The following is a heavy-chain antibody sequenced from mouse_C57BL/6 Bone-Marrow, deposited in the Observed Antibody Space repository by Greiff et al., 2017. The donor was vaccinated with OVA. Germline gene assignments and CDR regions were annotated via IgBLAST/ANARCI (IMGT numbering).Heavy chain of an antibody. CDR2: IDPSDSYT. CDR1: GYTFTSYW. CDR3: AREWWVYFDY. J-gene: IGHJ2*01. V-gene: IGHV1-50*01. D-gene: IGHD1-1*02. Sequence: VQLQQPGAELVKPGASVKLSCKASGYTFTSYWMQWVKQRPGQGLEWIGEIDPSDSYTNYNQKFKGKATLTVDTSSSTAYMQLSSLTSEDSAVYYCAREWWVYFDYWGQGTTLTVSS.